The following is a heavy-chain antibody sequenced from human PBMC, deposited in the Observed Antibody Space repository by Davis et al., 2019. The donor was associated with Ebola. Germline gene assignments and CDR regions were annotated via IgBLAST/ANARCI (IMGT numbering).Heavy chain of an antibody. J-gene: IGHJ4*02. CDR3: ARVSPHYGDYLDY. CDR1: LYTFTSSG. CDR2: SIPIFGTA. Sequence: SSVNVSRKASLYTFTSSGISWVRQAPGQGLEWKGGSIPIFGTANYAQKFQGRVTITADESTSTAYMELSSLRSEDTAVYYCARVSPHYGDYLDYWGQGTLVTVSS. V-gene: IGHV1-69*13. D-gene: IGHD4-17*01.